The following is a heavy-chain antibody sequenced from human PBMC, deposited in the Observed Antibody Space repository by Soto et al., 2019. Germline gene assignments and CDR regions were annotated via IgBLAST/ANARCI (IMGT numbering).Heavy chain of an antibody. CDR3: AKLGGYDGGYYYGMDV. CDR2: ISYDGSNK. Sequence: GGSLRLSCAASGFTFSSYSMHWVRQAPGKGLEWVAVISYDGSNKYYADSVKGRFTISRDNSKNTLYLQMNSLRAEDTAVYYCAKLGGYDGGYYYGMDVWGQGTTVTVS. CDR1: GFTFSSYS. D-gene: IGHD5-12*01. V-gene: IGHV3-30*18. J-gene: IGHJ6*02.